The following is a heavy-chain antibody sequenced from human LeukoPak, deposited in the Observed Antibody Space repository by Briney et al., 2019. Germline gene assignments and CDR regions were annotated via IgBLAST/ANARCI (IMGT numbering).Heavy chain of an antibody. J-gene: IGHJ5*02. D-gene: IGHD3-10*01. CDR3: ASAAGNWFDP. V-gene: IGHV4-31*03. Sequence: SETLSLTCTVSGGSIYRNGYYWTWIRQHPGKGLEWIGYIYYSGSTYYNPSLKSRVSMLEDTSKNQFFLHLSSVTAADTAVYYCASAAGNWFDPWGPGTLVTVSS. CDR2: IYYSGST. CDR1: GGSIYRNGYY.